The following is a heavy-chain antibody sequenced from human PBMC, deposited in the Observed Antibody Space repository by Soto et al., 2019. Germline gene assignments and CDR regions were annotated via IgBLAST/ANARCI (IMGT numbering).Heavy chain of an antibody. CDR2: IIPIFGTA. V-gene: IGHV1-69*13. D-gene: IGHD2-15*01. CDR3: ARENTYCSGGSCYVDAFDI. J-gene: IGHJ3*02. CDR1: GGTFSSYA. Sequence: SVKVSCKASGGTFSSYAISWVRQAPGQGLEWMGGIIPIFGTANYAQKFQGRVTITADESTSTAYMELSSLRSEDTAVYYCARENTYCSGGSCYVDAFDIWGQGTMVTVSS.